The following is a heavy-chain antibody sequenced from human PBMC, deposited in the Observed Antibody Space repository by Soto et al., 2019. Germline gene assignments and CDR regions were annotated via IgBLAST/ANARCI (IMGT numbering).Heavy chain of an antibody. D-gene: IGHD2-8*01. J-gene: IGHJ6*02. Sequence: PGGSLRLSCAASGFTFSNAWMNWVRQAPGKGLEWVGRIKSKTDGGTTDYAAPVKGRFTISRDDSKNTLYLQMNSLKTEDTAVYYCTKAPLIHFYYYGMDVWGQGTTVTVSS. CDR1: GFTFSNAW. V-gene: IGHV3-15*07. CDR2: IKSKTDGGTT. CDR3: TKAPLIHFYYYGMDV.